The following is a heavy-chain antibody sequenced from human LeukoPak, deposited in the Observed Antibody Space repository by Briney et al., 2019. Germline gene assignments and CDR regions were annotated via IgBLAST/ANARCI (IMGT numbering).Heavy chain of an antibody. CDR1: GGSISGYY. CDR3: AREGQWLPDWFDP. Sequence: PSETLSLTCAVYGGSISGYYWSWIRQPPGQGLEWIGYIHYSGSTNYNPSLKGRVTISLDMSKNQFSLKLNSMTAADTAVYYCAREGQWLPDWFDPWGQGTLVTVSS. V-gene: IGHV4-59*01. D-gene: IGHD6-19*01. CDR2: IHYSGST. J-gene: IGHJ5*02.